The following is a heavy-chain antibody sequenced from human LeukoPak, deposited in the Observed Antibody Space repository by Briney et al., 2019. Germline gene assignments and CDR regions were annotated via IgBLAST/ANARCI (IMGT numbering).Heavy chain of an antibody. Sequence: GASVKVSCKASGYTFTGYYMHWVRHAPGQGLEWMGWINPNSGGTNYAQKFQGRVTMTRDTSISTAYMELSRLRSDDTAVYYCAREMDYYGSGSYYNVRSIYFDYWGQGTLVTVSS. CDR1: GYTFTGYY. CDR3: AREMDYYGSGSYYNVRSIYFDY. D-gene: IGHD3-10*01. V-gene: IGHV1-2*02. CDR2: INPNSGGT. J-gene: IGHJ4*02.